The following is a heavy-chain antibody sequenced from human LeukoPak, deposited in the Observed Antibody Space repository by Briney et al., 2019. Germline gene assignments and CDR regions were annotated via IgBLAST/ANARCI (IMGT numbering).Heavy chain of an antibody. D-gene: IGHD5-24*01. CDR3: ARGVRSSRRGIDY. Sequence: GMSPRLSCAASGFTFSSYEMNWVRQAPGKGLEWVSYMSSSGSTIYYADSVKGRFTISRDNAKNSLYLQMNSLRAEDTAVYYCARGVRSSRRGIDYWGQGTLVTVSS. CDR1: GFTFSSYE. J-gene: IGHJ4*02. V-gene: IGHV3-48*03. CDR2: MSSSGSTI.